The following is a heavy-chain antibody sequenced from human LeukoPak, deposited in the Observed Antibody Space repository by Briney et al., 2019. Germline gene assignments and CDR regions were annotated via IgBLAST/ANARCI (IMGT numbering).Heavy chain of an antibody. Sequence: GGALVLSCAASGFTFSTYRMNWVRQAPGKGLEWVSSISSTSSHIYYADSVKGRFTISRDNAKNSLHLQMNSLRADDSAVYYCVRVTTTYYYDSGGYCDYWGQGTLVTVSS. CDR3: VRVTTTYYYDSGGYCDY. D-gene: IGHD3-22*01. J-gene: IGHJ4*02. V-gene: IGHV3-21*01. CDR1: GFTFSTYR. CDR2: ISSTSSHI.